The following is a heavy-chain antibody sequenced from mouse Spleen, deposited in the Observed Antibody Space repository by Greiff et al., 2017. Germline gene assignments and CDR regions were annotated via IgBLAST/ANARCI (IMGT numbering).Heavy chain of an antibody. V-gene: IGHV1-5*01. J-gene: IGHJ4*01. Sequence: VQLQQSGTVLARPGASVKMSCKASGYSFTSYWMHWVKQRPGQGLEWIGAIYPGNSDTSYNQKFKGKAKLTAVTSASTAYMELSSLTNEDSAVYYCTRSSGTGVYAMDYWGQGTSVTVSS. CDR1: GYSFTSYW. CDR2: IYPGNSDT. CDR3: TRSSGTGVYAMDY. D-gene: IGHD4-1*01.